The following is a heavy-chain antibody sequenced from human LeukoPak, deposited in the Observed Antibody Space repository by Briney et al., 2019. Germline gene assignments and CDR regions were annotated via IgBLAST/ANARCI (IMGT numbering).Heavy chain of an antibody. CDR2: IIPMFGTA. CDR3: ARGPELERFDY. J-gene: IGHJ4*02. Sequence: SVNVSCTASGGTFSSYAISWERQAPGQGLEWMGGIIPMFGTANYAQKFQGRVTITTDESTSTAYMELSSLRSEDTAVYYCARGPELERFDYWGQGTLVTVSS. V-gene: IGHV1-69*05. CDR1: GGTFSSYA. D-gene: IGHD1-1*01.